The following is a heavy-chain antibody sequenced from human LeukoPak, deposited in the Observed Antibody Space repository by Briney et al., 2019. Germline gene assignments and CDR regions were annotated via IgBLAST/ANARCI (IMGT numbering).Heavy chain of an antibody. CDR3: ARLARLSLIRGVTGYHSLDV. V-gene: IGHV4-59*01. J-gene: IGHJ6*04. Sequence: SETLSLTCTVSSGSTNSFYWSWIRQPPGGGLEWIGYIYYSGTTNYNPSHKSRVTISIDTSKNQFSLKLSSVTAADTAVYYCARLARLSLIRGVTGYHSLDVWGKGTKVTVSS. D-gene: IGHD3-10*01. CDR2: IYYSGTT. CDR1: SGSTNSFY.